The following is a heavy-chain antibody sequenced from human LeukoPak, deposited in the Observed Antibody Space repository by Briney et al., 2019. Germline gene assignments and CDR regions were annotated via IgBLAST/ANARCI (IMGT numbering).Heavy chain of an antibody. CDR3: ARDPDDYGGNRGYYGMDV. D-gene: IGHD4-23*01. CDR1: RYTFTSYG. CDR2: INTYNGNT. Sequence: ASVRVSCKGSRYTFTSYGISWVRQAPGQGLEWMGWINTYNGNTNCTEKFQDRVTMTTDTSTRIAYLELRSLRHDDTAIYYCARDPDDYGGNRGYYGMDVWGQGTTVTVSS. J-gene: IGHJ6*02. V-gene: IGHV1-18*01.